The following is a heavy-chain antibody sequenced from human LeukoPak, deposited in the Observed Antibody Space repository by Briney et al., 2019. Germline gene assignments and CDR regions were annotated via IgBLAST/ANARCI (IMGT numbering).Heavy chain of an antibody. J-gene: IGHJ4*02. D-gene: IGHD3-10*01. CDR1: GGSISSYY. V-gene: IGHV4-4*07. Sequence: SETLSLTCTVSGGSISSYYWSWIRQPAGKGLEWIGRIYTSGSTNYNPSLKSRVTISVDTSKNQFSLKLSSVTAADTAVYYCARERITMVRGVIFRRVVYYFDYWGQGTLVTVSS. CDR2: IYTSGST. CDR3: ARERITMVRGVIFRRVVYYFDY.